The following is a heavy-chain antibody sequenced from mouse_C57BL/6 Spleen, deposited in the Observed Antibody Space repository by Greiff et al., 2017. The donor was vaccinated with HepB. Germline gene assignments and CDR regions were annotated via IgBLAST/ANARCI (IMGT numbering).Heavy chain of an antibody. CDR2: IWTGGGT. CDR3: ARLDGYYGGYYAMDY. D-gene: IGHD2-3*01. V-gene: IGHV2-9-1*01. Sequence: VQLKESGPGLVAPSQRLSITCTVSGFSFTSYAISWVRQPPGKGLEWLGVIWTGGGTNYNSALKSRLSISKDNSKSQVFLKMNSLQTDDTARYYCARLDGYYGGYYAMDYWGQGTSVTVSS. CDR1: GFSFTSYA. J-gene: IGHJ4*01.